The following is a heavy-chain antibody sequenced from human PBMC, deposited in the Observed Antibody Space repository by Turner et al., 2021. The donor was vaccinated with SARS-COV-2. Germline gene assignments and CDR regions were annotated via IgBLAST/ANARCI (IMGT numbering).Heavy chain of an antibody. D-gene: IGHD6-13*01. J-gene: IGHJ5*02. CDR1: GFTVSSNY. V-gene: IGHV3-66*01. CDR2: IYSGGST. Sequence: EGQLVASGGGLVQPGGSLRLSCAASGFTVSSNYMSWVRQAPGKVLEWGSVIYSGGSTYYADSGKGRFTISRDNSKNTLYLQINSLRAEDTAVYYCAREAAAGNFHGWFDPWGQGTLVTVSS. CDR3: AREAAAGNFHGWFDP.